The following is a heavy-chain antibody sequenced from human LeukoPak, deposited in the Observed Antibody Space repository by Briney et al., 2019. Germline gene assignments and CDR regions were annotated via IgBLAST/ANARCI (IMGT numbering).Heavy chain of an antibody. CDR3: AIRGYSSSSYFDY. Sequence: GGSLRLSCAASGFTFSNYAMNWVRQAPGKGLEWVSGISGSGGSTFYADSVKGRFTISRGNSKNTLYLQINSLRAEDTAVYYCAIRGYSSSSYFDYWGQGTLVTVSS. D-gene: IGHD6-6*01. CDR2: ISGSGGST. V-gene: IGHV3-23*01. J-gene: IGHJ4*02. CDR1: GFTFSNYA.